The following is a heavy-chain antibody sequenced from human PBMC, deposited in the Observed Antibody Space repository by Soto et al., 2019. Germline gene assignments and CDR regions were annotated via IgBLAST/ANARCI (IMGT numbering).Heavy chain of an antibody. CDR1: GFTFSSYG. D-gene: IGHD4-17*01. Sequence: PGGSLRLSCAASGFTFSSYGMHWVRQAPGKGLEWVAVISYDGSNKYYADSVKGRFTISRDNSKNTLYLQMNSLRAEDTAVYYCAKCGWILAVTTCAFDIWGQGTMVTVSS. V-gene: IGHV3-30*18. CDR2: ISYDGSNK. CDR3: AKCGWILAVTTCAFDI. J-gene: IGHJ3*02.